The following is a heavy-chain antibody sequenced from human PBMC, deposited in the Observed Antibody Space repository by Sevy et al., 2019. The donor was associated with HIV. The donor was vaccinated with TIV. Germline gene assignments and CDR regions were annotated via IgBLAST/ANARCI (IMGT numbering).Heavy chain of an antibody. CDR3: AGENAWGRGYS. CDR1: GGSITSLY. J-gene: IGHJ4*02. CDR2: IYYNGPI. D-gene: IGHD1-26*01. Sequence: ETLSLTCTVSGGSITSLYWNWIRQPPGKGLEWIANIYYNGPINYNPSLKSRVTLSLDTSKNQFSLRLSSVTAADTAMYYCAGENAWGRGYSWGQGTLVTVSS. V-gene: IGHV4-59*08.